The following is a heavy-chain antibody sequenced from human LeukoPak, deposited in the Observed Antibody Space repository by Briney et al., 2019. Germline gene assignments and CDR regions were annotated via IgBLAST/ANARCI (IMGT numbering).Heavy chain of an antibody. Sequence: ASVKVSCKASGYTFTSYGISWVRQAPGQGLERMGWISAYNGNTSYAQKLQGRVTMTTDTSTSTAYMELRSLRSDDTAVYYCARDGELLWFGELLLYFDYWGQGTLVTVSS. CDR2: ISAYNGNT. J-gene: IGHJ4*02. CDR1: GYTFTSYG. CDR3: ARDGELLWFGELLLYFDY. V-gene: IGHV1-18*01. D-gene: IGHD3-10*01.